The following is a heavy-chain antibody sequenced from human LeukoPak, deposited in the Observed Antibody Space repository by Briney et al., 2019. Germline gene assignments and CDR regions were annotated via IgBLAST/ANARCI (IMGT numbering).Heavy chain of an antibody. V-gene: IGHV3-23*01. CDR2: ISNSGGST. J-gene: IGHJ4*02. D-gene: IGHD3/OR15-3a*01. CDR3: AKGRGLVSPDDH. CDR1: GFTFSSHT. Sequence: GGSLRLSCAASGFTFSSHTMTWVRPAPGKGRAWVSAISNSGGSTYYADSVKGRFTISRDNSKNTLYLQMNSLKAEDTAVYYCAKGRGLVSPDDHWGQGTLVTVSS.